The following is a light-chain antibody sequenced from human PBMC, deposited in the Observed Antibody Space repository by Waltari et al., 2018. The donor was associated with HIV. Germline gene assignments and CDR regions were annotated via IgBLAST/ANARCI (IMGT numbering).Light chain of an antibody. CDR1: SSNIGAGYD. V-gene: IGLV1-40*01. J-gene: IGLJ3*02. Sequence: QSVLTQPPSVSGAPGQRVTISCTGSSSNIGAGYDVHWYQQLPGTAPKLLIYGNSNRPSGVPDRFSVPKAGTSAPRAIPGLQAEDEADYCCRSYDSSLSGSGVVGGGTKLTVL. CDR2: GNS. CDR3: RSYDSSLSGSGV.